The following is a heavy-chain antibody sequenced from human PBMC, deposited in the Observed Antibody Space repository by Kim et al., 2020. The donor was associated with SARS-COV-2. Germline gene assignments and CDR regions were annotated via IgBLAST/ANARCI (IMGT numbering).Heavy chain of an antibody. CDR1: GGSFSGYY. CDR3: ANLGLYDYYGSGSQF. J-gene: IGHJ4*02. CDR2: INHSGST. V-gene: IGHV4-34*01. D-gene: IGHD3-10*01. Sequence: SETLSLTCAVYGGSFSGYYWSWIRQPPGKGLEWIGEINHSGSTNYNPSLKSRVTISVDTSKNQFSLKLSSVTAADTAVYYCANLGLYDYYGSGSQFWGQGTLVTVSS.